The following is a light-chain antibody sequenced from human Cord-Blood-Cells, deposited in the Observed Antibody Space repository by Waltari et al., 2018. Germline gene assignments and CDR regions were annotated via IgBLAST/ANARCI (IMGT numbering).Light chain of an antibody. J-gene: IGKJ4*01. CDR1: QRVSSY. CDR3: QQRSNWPPRLT. CDR2: DAS. Sequence: EIVLTQSPATLSLSPGERATLSCRASQRVSSYLACYQQKPGQAPRLLIYDASNRATGIPARFSGSGSVTDFTLTISSLEPEDFAVYYCQQRSNWPPRLTFGGGTKVEIK. V-gene: IGKV3-11*01.